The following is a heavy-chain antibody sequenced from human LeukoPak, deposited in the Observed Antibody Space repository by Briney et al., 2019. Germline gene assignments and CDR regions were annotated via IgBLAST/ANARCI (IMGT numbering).Heavy chain of an antibody. Sequence: GGSLRLSCAASGFTFSSYSMNWVCQAPGKGLEWVSSISSSSSYIYYADSVKGRFTISRDNAKNSLYLQMNSLRAEDTAVYYCARDPEYCSGGSCYGGGYWGQGTLVTVSS. CDR2: ISSSSSYI. CDR3: ARDPEYCSGGSCYGGGY. J-gene: IGHJ4*02. CDR1: GFTFSSYS. V-gene: IGHV3-21*01. D-gene: IGHD2-15*01.